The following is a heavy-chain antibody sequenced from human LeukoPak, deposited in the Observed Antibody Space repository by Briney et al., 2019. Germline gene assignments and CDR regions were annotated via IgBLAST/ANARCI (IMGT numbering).Heavy chain of an antibody. CDR3: AKDGDGDYLDY. D-gene: IGHD4-17*01. Sequence: GGSLRLSCTASGFTFSSYAMSWVRQAPGKGLEWASAISGSGGSTYYADSVKGRFTISRDNSKNTLYLQMNSLRAEDTAVYYCAKDGDGDYLDYWGQGTLVTVSS. V-gene: IGHV3-23*01. J-gene: IGHJ4*02. CDR1: GFTFSSYA. CDR2: ISGSGGST.